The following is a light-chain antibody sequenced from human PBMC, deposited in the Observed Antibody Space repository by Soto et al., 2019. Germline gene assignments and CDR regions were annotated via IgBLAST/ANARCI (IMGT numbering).Light chain of an antibody. CDR3: QQYGNSPPLT. V-gene: IGKV3-20*01. Sequence: EIVLTPSPGTLSLSPGERATLSCRASQSVSSHLAWYQQRPGQAPRLLIYGASSRATGIPDRFSGSGSGTDFTLTISRLEPEDFALYYCQQYGNSPPLTFGGGTKVDIK. CDR1: QSVSSH. J-gene: IGKJ4*01. CDR2: GAS.